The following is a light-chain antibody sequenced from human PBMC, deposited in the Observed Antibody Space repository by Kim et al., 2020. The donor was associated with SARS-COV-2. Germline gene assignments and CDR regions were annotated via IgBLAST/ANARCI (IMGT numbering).Light chain of an antibody. Sequence: VAWGQAVRMTCQGDSLRSYYASWYQQKPGQAPVLVIYGKNNRPSGIPDRFSGSSSGNTASLTITGAQAEDEADYYCNSRDSSGNVVFGGGTQLTVL. CDR3: NSRDSSGNVV. V-gene: IGLV3-19*01. CDR1: SLRSYY. J-gene: IGLJ2*01. CDR2: GKN.